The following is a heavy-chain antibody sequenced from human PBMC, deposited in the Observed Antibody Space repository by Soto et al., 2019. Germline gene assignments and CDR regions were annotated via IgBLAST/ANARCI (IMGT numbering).Heavy chain of an antibody. D-gene: IGHD4-17*01. V-gene: IGHV3-66*01. CDR1: GFTVSSNY. J-gene: IGHJ4*02. CDR2: IYSGGST. Sequence: GGSLRLSCAASGFTVSSNYMSWVRQAPGKGLEWVSVIYSGGSTYYADSAKGRFTISRDNSKNTLYLQMNSLRAEDTAVYYCARDLGGYGDYFDYWGQGTLVTVSS. CDR3: ARDLGGYGDYFDY.